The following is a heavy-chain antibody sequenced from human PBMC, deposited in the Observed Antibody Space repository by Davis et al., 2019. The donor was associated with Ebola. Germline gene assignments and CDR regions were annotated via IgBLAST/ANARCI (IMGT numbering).Heavy chain of an antibody. CDR2: ISFDGYSI. J-gene: IGHJ4*02. CDR1: RFSFSASI. CDR3: AREGVSSGRAGSFDF. D-gene: IGHD6-19*01. V-gene: IGHV3-30-3*01. Sequence: PGGSLRLSCRPSAASRFSFSASIIHWVRQAPGMGLEWVALISFDGYSIQYGEAMKGRFTISRDDSKNTVDLQMDSLRADDTAVYYCAREGVSSGRAGSFDFWGQGTPVTVSS.